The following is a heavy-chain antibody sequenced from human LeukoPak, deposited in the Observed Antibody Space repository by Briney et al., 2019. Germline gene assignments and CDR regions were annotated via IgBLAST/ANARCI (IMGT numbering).Heavy chain of an antibody. Sequence: SQTLSLTCTVSGGSISSYYWSWIRQPPGEGLEWIGYVYYSGSTNYNPSLKSRVTISVDTSKNQFSLKLSSVTAADTAVYYCARGPGYCSGGSCYSHYYYYYMDVWGKGTTVTVSS. D-gene: IGHD2-15*01. CDR1: GGSISSYY. V-gene: IGHV4-59*01. J-gene: IGHJ6*03. CDR2: VYYSGST. CDR3: ARGPGYCSGGSCYSHYYYYYMDV.